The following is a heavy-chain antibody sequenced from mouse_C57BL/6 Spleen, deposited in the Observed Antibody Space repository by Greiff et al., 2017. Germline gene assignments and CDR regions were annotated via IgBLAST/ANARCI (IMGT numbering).Heavy chain of an antibody. CDR1: GYAFSSSW. CDR2: IYPGDGDI. Sequence: LVEPGASVKISCKASGYAFSSSWMNWVKQRPGKGHEWIGRIYPGDGDINYNGKFKGKATLTADKSSSPAYLQRSSLTSEDSAVYFCARALLYAMDYWGQGTSVTVSS. D-gene: IGHD2-10*01. V-gene: IGHV1-82*01. J-gene: IGHJ4*01. CDR3: ARALLYAMDY.